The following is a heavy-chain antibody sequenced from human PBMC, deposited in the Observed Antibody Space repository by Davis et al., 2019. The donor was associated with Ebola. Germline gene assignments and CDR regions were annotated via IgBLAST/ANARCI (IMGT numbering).Heavy chain of an antibody. V-gene: IGHV3-7*03. CDR1: GFTFSSYA. CDR2: IKQDGSEK. CDR3: ARDPVRFLEWLVYYYGMDV. J-gene: IGHJ6*02. D-gene: IGHD3-3*01. Sequence: GGSLRLSCAASGFTFSSYAMSWVRQASGKGLEWVANIKQDGSEKYYVDSVKGRFTISRDNAKNSLYLQMNSLRAEDTAVYYCARDPVRFLEWLVYYYGMDVWGQGTTVTVSS.